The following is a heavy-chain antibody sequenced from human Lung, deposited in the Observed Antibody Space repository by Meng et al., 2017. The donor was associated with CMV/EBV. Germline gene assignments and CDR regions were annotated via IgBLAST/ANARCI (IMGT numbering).Heavy chain of an antibody. V-gene: IGHV3-74*01. CDR3: VRGGSFYYYDTSAYYLFDY. D-gene: IGHD3-22*01. Sequence: SCAASGFTFSSYWMHWVRQGPGKGLVWVSRMNSDGSNINYADSVRGRFTISRDNAKNTLYLQMNSLRAEDTAVYYCVRGGSFYYYDTSAYYLFDYWXQGTXVTGAS. CDR1: GFTFSSYW. J-gene: IGHJ4*02. CDR2: MNSDGSNI.